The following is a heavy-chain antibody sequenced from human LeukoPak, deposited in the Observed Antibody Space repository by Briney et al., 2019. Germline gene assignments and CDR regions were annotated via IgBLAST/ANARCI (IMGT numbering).Heavy chain of an antibody. J-gene: IGHJ4*02. CDR2: ISGSGGST. CDR3: AKGGCSSTSCYLLFDY. Sequence: GGSLRLSCAASGFTFSSYAMSWVRQAPGKGLEWVSAISGSGGSTYYADSVKGRFTISRDNSKNTLYLQMNSLRAEDTAVYYCAKGGCSSTSCYLLFDYWGQGTLVTVSS. V-gene: IGHV3-23*01. CDR1: GFTFSSYA. D-gene: IGHD2-2*01.